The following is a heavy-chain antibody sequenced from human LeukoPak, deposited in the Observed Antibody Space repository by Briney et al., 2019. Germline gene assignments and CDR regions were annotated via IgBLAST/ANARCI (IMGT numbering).Heavy chain of an antibody. CDR1: GGTFSSYA. V-gene: IGHV1-69*05. CDR2: IIPILGTA. CDR3: ARDFHNYDILTGYYNRGYYFDY. D-gene: IGHD3-9*01. Sequence: ASVKVSCKASGGTFSSYAISWVRQAPGQGLEWMGGIIPILGTANYAQKFQGRVTITTDESTSTAYMELSSLRSEDTAVYYCARDFHNYDILTGYYNRGYYFDYWGQGTLVTVSS. J-gene: IGHJ4*02.